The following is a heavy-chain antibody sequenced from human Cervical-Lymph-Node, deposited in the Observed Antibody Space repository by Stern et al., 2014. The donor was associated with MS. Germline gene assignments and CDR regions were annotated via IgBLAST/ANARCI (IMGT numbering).Heavy chain of an antibody. D-gene: IGHD6-19*01. J-gene: IGHJ4*02. CDR1: GYTFTDYW. CDR3: ARPHSPGWSYYFDF. V-gene: IGHV5-51*01. CDR2: IFPGASDT. Sequence: EVQLVQSGAEVRKPGQSLTISCNISGYTFTDYWIAWVRQMTGKGLEWMGAIFPGASDTRYSPSFQGHVTISVDTSINTAYLQWSDLRASDTAMYYCARPHSPGWSYYFDFWGQGTLVAVSS.